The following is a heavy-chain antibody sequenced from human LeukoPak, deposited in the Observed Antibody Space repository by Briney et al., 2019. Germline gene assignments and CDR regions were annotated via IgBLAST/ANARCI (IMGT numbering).Heavy chain of an antibody. CDR3: AREVGATDY. CDR1: GCIFTNYY. V-gene: IGHV1-46*01. CDR2: ILPSDGYT. Sequence: ASVKVSCKTSGCIFTNYYIHWVRQAPGQGLEWMGIILPSDGYTTYAQKFQGRVTMTRDTSTNTVYMELSSLRSEDTAVYYCAREVGATDYWGQGTLVTVSS. J-gene: IGHJ4*02. D-gene: IGHD1-26*01.